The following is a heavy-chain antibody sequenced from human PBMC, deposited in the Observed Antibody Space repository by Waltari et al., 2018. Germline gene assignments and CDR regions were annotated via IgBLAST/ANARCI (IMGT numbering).Heavy chain of an antibody. D-gene: IGHD2-2*01. Sequence: QLLESGGGLVQPGKSLRLSCVASGFTFSDHAMSWVRQRPGAGLEWVSSLSASGHVSYYTASVKGRFVISRDNSKNTLFLHLNAVTVGDTAIFYCAKNATLGRARYFDLWGRGTLVTVSP. V-gene: IGHV3-23*01. CDR1: GFTFSDHA. CDR3: AKNATLGRARYFDL. J-gene: IGHJ2*01. CDR2: LSASGHVS.